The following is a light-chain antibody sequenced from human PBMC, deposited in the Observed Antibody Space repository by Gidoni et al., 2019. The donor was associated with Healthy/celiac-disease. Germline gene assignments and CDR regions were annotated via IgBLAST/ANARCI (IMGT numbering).Light chain of an antibody. CDR2: DDS. Sequence: SYLLTQPPPVSVAPGKTARLTWGGNNIGSKSVPWYQQKPGQAPVLVVYDDSDRHSGIPERFSGSKSGNTATLTISRVEAGDEADYYCQVWDSSSDPYVVFGGGTKLTVL. CDR3: QVWDSSSDPYVV. J-gene: IGLJ2*01. V-gene: IGLV3-21*03. CDR1: NIGSKS.